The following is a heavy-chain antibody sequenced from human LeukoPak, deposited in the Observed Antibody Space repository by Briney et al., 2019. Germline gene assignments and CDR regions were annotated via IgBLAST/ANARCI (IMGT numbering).Heavy chain of an antibody. J-gene: IGHJ5*02. CDR3: ARREPRRRQLVRSPPVEWFDP. Sequence: SETLSLTCTVSGYSISSDYYWGWIRQPPGKGLEWIASVSHSGSTYYNPSLKSRVTISVDTSKNQFSLKLSSVTAADTAVYYCARREPRRRQLVRSPPVEWFDPWGQGTLVTVSS. CDR1: GYSISSDYY. V-gene: IGHV4-38-2*02. D-gene: IGHD6-13*01. CDR2: VSHSGST.